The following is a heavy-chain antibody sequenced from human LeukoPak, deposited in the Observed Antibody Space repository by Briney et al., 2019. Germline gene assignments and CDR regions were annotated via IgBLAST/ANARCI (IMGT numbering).Heavy chain of an antibody. V-gene: IGHV3-21*01. Sequence: GGSLRLSCAASGFSINSYSKTWVRQAPGKGLEWVSTISSSGGYIYYADSVKGRFTISRDTAKNSLYLQMNSLRVEDTAVYNCARLRDTVTSASDYWGQGTLVTVSS. J-gene: IGHJ4*02. CDR2: ISSSGGYI. CDR3: ARLRDTVTSASDY. CDR1: GFSINSYS. D-gene: IGHD4-17*01.